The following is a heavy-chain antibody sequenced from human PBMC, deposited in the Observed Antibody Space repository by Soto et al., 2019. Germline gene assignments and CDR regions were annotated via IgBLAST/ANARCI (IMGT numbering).Heavy chain of an antibody. D-gene: IGHD6-19*01. V-gene: IGHV3-30*18. Sequence: GGSLRLSCAASGFTFSSYGMHWVRQAPGKGLEWVAVISYDGSNKYYADSVKGRFTISRDNSKNTLYLQMSSLRAEDTAVYYCAKDLGIAVAGTVWSYYYYYGMDVWGQGTTVTVSS. CDR3: AKDLGIAVAGTVWSYYYYYGMDV. CDR1: GFTFSSYG. J-gene: IGHJ6*02. CDR2: ISYDGSNK.